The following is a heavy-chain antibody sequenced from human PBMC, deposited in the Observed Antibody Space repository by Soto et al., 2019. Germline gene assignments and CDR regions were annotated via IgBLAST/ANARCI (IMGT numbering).Heavy chain of an antibody. CDR2: IWYDGSNK. Sequence: LRLSCAASGFTFSSYGMHGVRQDPGKGLEWVAVIWYDGSNKYYADSVKGRFTISRDNSKNTLYLQMNSLRAEDTAVYYCARDPKRKDIVVVVAATTGFDYWGQGTLVTVSS. D-gene: IGHD2-15*01. J-gene: IGHJ4*02. CDR3: ARDPKRKDIVVVVAATTGFDY. V-gene: IGHV3-33*01. CDR1: GFTFSSYG.